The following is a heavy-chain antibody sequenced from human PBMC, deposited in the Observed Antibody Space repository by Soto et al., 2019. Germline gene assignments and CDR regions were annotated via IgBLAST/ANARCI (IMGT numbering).Heavy chain of an antibody. CDR1: GFKFDDYA. CDR2: ISWNSGSI. J-gene: IGHJ4*02. CDR3: AKDTAMITFGGVISNSFDY. Sequence: PGGSLRLSCAASGFKFDDYAMHWVRQAPGKGLEWASGISWNSGSIGYADSVKGRFTISRDNAKNSLYLQMNSLRAEDTALYYCAKDTAMITFGGVISNSFDYWGQGTLVTVSS. V-gene: IGHV3-9*01. D-gene: IGHD3-16*02.